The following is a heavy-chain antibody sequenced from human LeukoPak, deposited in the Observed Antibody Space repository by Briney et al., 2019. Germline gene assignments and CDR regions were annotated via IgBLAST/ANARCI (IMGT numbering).Heavy chain of an antibody. CDR1: GGSISSSSYY. Sequence: PSETLSLTCTVSGGSISSSSYYWGWIRQPPGKGLEWIGSIYYSGSTYYNPSLKSRVTISVDTSKNQFSLKLSAVTAADTAVYYCARHVPVWGSYRFYNWFDPWGQGTLVTVSS. V-gene: IGHV4-39*01. CDR3: ARHVPVWGSYRFYNWFDP. CDR2: IYYSGST. D-gene: IGHD3-16*02. J-gene: IGHJ5*02.